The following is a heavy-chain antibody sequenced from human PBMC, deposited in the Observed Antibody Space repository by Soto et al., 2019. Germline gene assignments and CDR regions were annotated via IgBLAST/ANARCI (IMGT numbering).Heavy chain of an antibody. Sequence: QVQLVQSGAEVKKPGSSVKVSCKASGGTFGSYAISWVRQAPGQGLEWMGGIIPIFGTANYAQKFQGRVTITADKSTSTAYMELSSLRSEDTAVYYCASLTTVTTLFYYYYGMDVWGQGTTVTVSS. V-gene: IGHV1-69*06. CDR1: GGTFGSYA. CDR2: IIPIFGTA. J-gene: IGHJ6*02. CDR3: ASLTTVTTLFYYYYGMDV. D-gene: IGHD4-4*01.